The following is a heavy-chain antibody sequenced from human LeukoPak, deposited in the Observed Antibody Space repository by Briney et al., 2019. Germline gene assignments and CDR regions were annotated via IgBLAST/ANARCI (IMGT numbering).Heavy chain of an antibody. J-gene: IGHJ4*02. V-gene: IGHV3-23*01. CDR1: GFTFSSYA. Sequence: GSLRLSCSASGFTFSSYAMRWVRQAPGKGLEWVSAISGSGGSTYYADSVKGRFTISRDNSKNTLYLQMNSLRAEDTAVYYCAKDQYILTGNFDYWGQGTLVTVSS. CDR2: ISGSGGST. CDR3: AKDQYILTGNFDY. D-gene: IGHD3-9*01.